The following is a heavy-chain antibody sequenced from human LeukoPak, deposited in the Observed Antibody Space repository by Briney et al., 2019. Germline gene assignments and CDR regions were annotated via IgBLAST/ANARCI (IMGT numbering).Heavy chain of an antibody. CDR2: ISGSGGST. CDR1: GFTFSSYT. Sequence: GGSLRLSCATSGFTFSSYTMSWVRQAPGKGLEWVSAISGSGGSTYYADSVKGRFTISRDNSKNTLYLQMNSLRAEDTAVYYCARDYPTMVRGVIITSGNAFDIWGQGTMVTVSS. D-gene: IGHD3-10*01. V-gene: IGHV3-23*01. CDR3: ARDYPTMVRGVIITSGNAFDI. J-gene: IGHJ3*02.